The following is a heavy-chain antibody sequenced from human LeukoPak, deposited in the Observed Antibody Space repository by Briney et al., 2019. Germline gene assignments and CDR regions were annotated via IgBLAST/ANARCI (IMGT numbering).Heavy chain of an antibody. Sequence: GGSLILSCATSGFTFSTYAMNWVRRAPGKGLEWVSAISNSGNTTYYADSVKGRFTISRDKSKNTLYLQMTSLRAEDTAVYYCAKEVPYTGDGTGYYYPRYFGYWGQGTLVTVSS. CDR3: AKEVPYTGDGTGYYYPRYFGY. J-gene: IGHJ4*02. D-gene: IGHD3-22*01. CDR1: GFTFSTYA. CDR2: ISNSGNTT. V-gene: IGHV3-23*01.